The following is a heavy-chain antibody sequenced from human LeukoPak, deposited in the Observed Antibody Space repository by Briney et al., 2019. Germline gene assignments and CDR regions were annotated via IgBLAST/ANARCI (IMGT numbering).Heavy chain of an antibody. J-gene: IGHJ5*02. CDR2: ISAYNGNT. CDR1: GGTFSSYA. D-gene: IGHD2-2*01. CDR3: ARELRTSCCFSWFDP. Sequence: ASVKVSCKASGGTFSSYAISWVRQAPGQGLEWMGWISAYNGNTNYAQKLQGRVTMTTDTSTSTAYMELRSLRSDDTAVYYCARELRTSCCFSWFDPWGQGTLVTVSS. V-gene: IGHV1-18*01.